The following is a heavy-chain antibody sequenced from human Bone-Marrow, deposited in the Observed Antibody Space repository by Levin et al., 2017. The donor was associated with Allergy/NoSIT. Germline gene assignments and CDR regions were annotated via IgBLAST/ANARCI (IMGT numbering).Heavy chain of an antibody. Sequence: PGGSLRLSCAASGFTFRSYGMQWVRQAPGKGLEWVAVVAHDGGLKFYADSVKGRFTISRDNSKNTLHLQMDSLRAEDTAVYYCVKEITEYTSGWYFHHWGQGTLVTVSS. J-gene: IGHJ4*02. D-gene: IGHD6-19*01. CDR3: VKEITEYTSGWYFHH. CDR2: VAHDGGLK. V-gene: IGHV3-30*18. CDR1: GFTFRSYG.